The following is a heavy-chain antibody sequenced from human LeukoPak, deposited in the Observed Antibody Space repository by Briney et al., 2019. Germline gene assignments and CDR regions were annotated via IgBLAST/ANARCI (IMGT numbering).Heavy chain of an antibody. Sequence: ASVKASCKASGYTFTGYYMHWVRQAPGQGLEWMGRINPNSGGTNHAQKFQGRVTMTRDTSISTAYMELSRLRSDDTAVYYCASNYDFWSGYYTYWGQGTLVTVSS. J-gene: IGHJ4*02. V-gene: IGHV1-2*06. D-gene: IGHD3-3*01. CDR3: ASNYDFWSGYYTY. CDR2: INPNSGGT. CDR1: GYTFTGYY.